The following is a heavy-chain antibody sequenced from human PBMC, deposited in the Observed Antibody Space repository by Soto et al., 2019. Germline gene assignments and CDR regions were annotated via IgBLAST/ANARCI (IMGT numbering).Heavy chain of an antibody. CDR2: IYHSGST. D-gene: IGHD3-3*01. J-gene: IGHJ5*02. V-gene: IGHV4-38-2*02. Sequence: SENLELSCAVSGYSISSGSNWDWIRQPPGKGLEWIGSIYHSGSTYYNPSLKSRVTISVDTSKNQFSLKLSSVTAADTAVYYCARDMGPPIRFLELRAYP. CDR3: ARDMGPPIRFLELRAYP. CDR1: GYSISSGSN.